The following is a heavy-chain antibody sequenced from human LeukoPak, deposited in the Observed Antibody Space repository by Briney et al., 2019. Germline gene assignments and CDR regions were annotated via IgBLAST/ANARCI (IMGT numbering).Heavy chain of an antibody. D-gene: IGHD3-10*01. CDR2: IRASGGTT. V-gene: IGHV3-23*01. CDR1: GFTFSSYD. Sequence: GGSLRLSCAASGFTFSSYDMSWVRQAPGKGLEWVSVIRASGGTTYYADSVKGRFTISRDNSKNTLYLQMNSLRAEGTAVYYCAKDFVGGELYFDYWGQGTLVTVSS. J-gene: IGHJ4*02. CDR3: AKDFVGGELYFDY.